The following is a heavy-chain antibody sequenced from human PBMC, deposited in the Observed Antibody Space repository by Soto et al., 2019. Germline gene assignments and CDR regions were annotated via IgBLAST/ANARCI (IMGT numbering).Heavy chain of an antibody. D-gene: IGHD6-19*01. CDR1: GFTFSSYS. Sequence: GGSLRLSCAASGFTFSSYSMNWVRQAPGKGLEWVSYISSSSSTIYYADSVKGRFTISRDNAKNSLYLQMNSLRDEGTAVYYCARGGTVAGTGTSDYWGQGTLVTVSS. J-gene: IGHJ4*02. CDR2: ISSSSSTI. V-gene: IGHV3-48*02. CDR3: ARGGTVAGTGTSDY.